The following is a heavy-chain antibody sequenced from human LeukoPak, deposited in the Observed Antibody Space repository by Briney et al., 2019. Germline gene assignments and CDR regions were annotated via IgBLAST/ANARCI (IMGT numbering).Heavy chain of an antibody. CDR1: GFTFSSYG. V-gene: IGHV3-30*18. J-gene: IGHJ4*02. CDR3: AKDRYSYAFEYSDS. D-gene: IGHD5-18*01. Sequence: LPGGSLRLSCAASGFTFSSYGMHWVRQAPGKGLDWVAVISNDGGKKYYADSVEGRFTISRDNSKNTLSLQVSSLRAEDTAVYYCAKDRYSYAFEYSDSWGQGTLVTVSS. CDR2: ISNDGGKK.